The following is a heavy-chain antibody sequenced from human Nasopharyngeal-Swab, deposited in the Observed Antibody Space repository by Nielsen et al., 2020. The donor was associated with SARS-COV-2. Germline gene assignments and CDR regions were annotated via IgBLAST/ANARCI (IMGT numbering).Heavy chain of an antibody. CDR1: GYTLTELS. Sequence: ASVKVSCKVSGYTLTELSMHWVRQAPGKGLEWMGRINPNSGGTNYAQKFQGRVTMTRDTSISTAYMELSRLRSDDTAVYYCAAPGGYCSSTSCYRAAYYYYYGMDVWGQGTTVTVSS. V-gene: IGHV1-2*06. J-gene: IGHJ6*02. CDR2: INPNSGGT. D-gene: IGHD2-2*02. CDR3: AAPGGYCSSTSCYRAAYYYYYGMDV.